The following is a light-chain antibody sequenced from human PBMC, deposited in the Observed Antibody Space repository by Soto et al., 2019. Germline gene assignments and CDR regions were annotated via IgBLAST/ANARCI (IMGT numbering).Light chain of an antibody. V-gene: IGKV3-20*01. CDR1: QSVNNNY. J-gene: IGKJ4*01. CDR2: GAS. CDR3: QQYHTSLPST. Sequence: EIVLTQSPGTLSLSPGDRATLSCEASQSVNNNYLAWYQHKPGQAPRLLIYGASSRATGIPDRFSGSGSGTDFTLTIRRLEPEYFAVYYCQQYHTSLPSTFGGGPNVDIK.